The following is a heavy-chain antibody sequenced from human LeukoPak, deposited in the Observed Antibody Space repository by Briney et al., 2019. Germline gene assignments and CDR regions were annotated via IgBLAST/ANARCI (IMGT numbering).Heavy chain of an antibody. Sequence: GGSLRLSCGASVLTFISYAMSWVRQAAGKGLEWVAAISGSGGSTYYAGSVKGRFTISRDNSKNTLYLQMNSLRAADTAVYYCAKAQWSHPFDYWGQGTLVTVSS. J-gene: IGHJ4*02. CDR3: AKAQWSHPFDY. D-gene: IGHD2-15*01. CDR2: ISGSGGST. CDR1: VLTFISYA. V-gene: IGHV3-23*01.